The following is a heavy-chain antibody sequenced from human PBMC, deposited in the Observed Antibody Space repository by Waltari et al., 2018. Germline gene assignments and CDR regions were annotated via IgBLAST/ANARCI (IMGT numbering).Heavy chain of an antibody. CDR1: GGSISIYY. Sequence: QVQLQESGPGLVKPSETLSLTCTVSGGSISIYYWSWIRQPPGKGLEWIGYIYYSGSTNYNPSLKSRVTISVDTSKNQFSLKLSSVTAADTAVYYCARESTQLEPGGYYFDYWGQGTLVTVSS. CDR2: IYYSGST. D-gene: IGHD1-1*01. V-gene: IGHV4-59*12. J-gene: IGHJ4*02. CDR3: ARESTQLEPGGYYFDY.